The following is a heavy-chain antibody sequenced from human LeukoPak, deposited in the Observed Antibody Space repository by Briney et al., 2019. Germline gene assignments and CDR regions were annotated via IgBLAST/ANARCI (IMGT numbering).Heavy chain of an antibody. Sequence: PSETLSLTCTVSGGSLRSSYYYWGWIRQPPGKGLEWIGSMYDSGSTYYNPSLKSRVTISVDTSKNQFSLKLNSVTAADTAVYYCARALGRIRFLEWLSPIGYWGQGTLVTVSS. CDR1: GGSLRSSYYY. CDR3: ARALGRIRFLEWLSPIGY. J-gene: IGHJ4*02. V-gene: IGHV4-39*01. CDR2: MYDSGST. D-gene: IGHD3-3*01.